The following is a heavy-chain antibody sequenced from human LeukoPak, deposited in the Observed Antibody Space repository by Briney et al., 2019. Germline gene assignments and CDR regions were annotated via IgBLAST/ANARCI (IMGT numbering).Heavy chain of an antibody. CDR3: ARDSSGWYRWFDP. Sequence: ASVKVSCKASGYTFTGYYMHWVRQAPGQGLEWMGWISVYNGNANYAQKLQGRVTMTTDTSTSTAYMELRSLRSDDTAVYYCARDSSGWYRWFDPWGQGTLVTVSS. D-gene: IGHD6-19*01. CDR1: GYTFTGYY. V-gene: IGHV1-18*04. J-gene: IGHJ5*02. CDR2: ISVYNGNA.